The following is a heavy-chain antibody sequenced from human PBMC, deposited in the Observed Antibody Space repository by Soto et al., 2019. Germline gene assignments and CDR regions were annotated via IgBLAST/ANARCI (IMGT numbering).Heavy chain of an antibody. CDR2: IRSKAYGGTT. CDR1: GFTFGDYA. Sequence: GGYLRLSCTASGFTFGDYAMSWFRQAPGKGLEWVGFIRSKAYGGTTEYAASVKGRFTISRDDSKSIAYLQMNSLKTEDTAVYYCTSDLTTVSSHYYYGMDVWGQGTTVTVSS. V-gene: IGHV3-49*03. J-gene: IGHJ6*02. CDR3: TSDLTTVSSHYYYGMDV. D-gene: IGHD4-4*01.